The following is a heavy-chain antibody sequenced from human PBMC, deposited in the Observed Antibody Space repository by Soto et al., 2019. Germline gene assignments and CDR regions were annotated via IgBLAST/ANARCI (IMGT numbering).Heavy chain of an antibody. V-gene: IGHV3-21*01. CDR3: ARDDSFDY. J-gene: IGHJ4*02. CDR1: GFTFSSYS. Sequence: AVGSLRLSCAASGFTFSSYSVNWVRQAPGKGLEWVSSISSSSSYIYYADSVKGRFTISRDNAKNSLYLQMNSLRAEDTAVYYCARDDSFDYWGQGTLVTVSS. D-gene: IGHD3-22*01. CDR2: ISSSSSYI.